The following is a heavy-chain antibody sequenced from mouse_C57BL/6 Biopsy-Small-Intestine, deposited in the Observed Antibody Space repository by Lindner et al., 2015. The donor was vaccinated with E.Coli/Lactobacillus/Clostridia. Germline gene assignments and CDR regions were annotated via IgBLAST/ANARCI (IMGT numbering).Heavy chain of an antibody. CDR3: ARSQLVFAY. Sequence: VQLQESGPEVVKPGASVKISCKASGYSFTGYYMNWVKQSPEKGLEWIGEINPTTGDASYNQMFQVKATLTVDTSSTTAYLHLNSLTSEDSAVYYCARSQLVFAYWGQGTLVTVSA. V-gene: IGHV1-42*01. D-gene: IGHD6-2*01. J-gene: IGHJ3*01. CDR2: INPTTGDA. CDR1: GYSFTGYY.